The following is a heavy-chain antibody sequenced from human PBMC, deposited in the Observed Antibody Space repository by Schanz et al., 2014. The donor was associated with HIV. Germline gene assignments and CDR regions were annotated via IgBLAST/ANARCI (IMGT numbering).Heavy chain of an antibody. CDR1: GFTFSSYW. J-gene: IGHJ4*02. CDR3: ARVGVGGYANLDY. V-gene: IGHV3-74*01. CDR2: INNDGSST. Sequence: EVQLVESGGGLVQPGGSLRLSCAASGFTFSSYWMHWVRQVPGKGLVWVSRINNDGSSTSYADSVKGRFTISRDNAKNTLYLQMNSLRAEDTAVYYCARVGVGGYANLDYWGQGTLVTVSS. D-gene: IGHD5-12*01.